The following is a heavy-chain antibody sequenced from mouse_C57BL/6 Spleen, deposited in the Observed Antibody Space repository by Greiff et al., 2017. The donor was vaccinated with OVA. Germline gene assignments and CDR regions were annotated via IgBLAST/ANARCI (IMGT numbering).Heavy chain of an antibody. D-gene: IGHD2-4*01. Sequence: QVQLQQPGAELVKPGASVKMSCKASGYTFTSYWITWVKQRPGQGLEWIGDIYPGSGSTNYNEKFKSKATLTVETSSSTAYMQLSSLTSEDSAVYYCARSPDYDDAMDYWGQGTSVTVSS. J-gene: IGHJ4*01. V-gene: IGHV1-55*01. CDR1: GYTFTSYW. CDR2: IYPGSGST. CDR3: ARSPDYDDAMDY.